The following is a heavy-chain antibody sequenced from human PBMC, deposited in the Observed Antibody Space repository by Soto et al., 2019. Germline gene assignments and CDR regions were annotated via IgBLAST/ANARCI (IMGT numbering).Heavy chain of an antibody. D-gene: IGHD6-19*01. Sequence: ASVKVSCKASGYTFTSYAMHWVRQAPGQRLEWMGWINAGNGNTKYSQKFQGRVTITRDTSASTAYMELSSLRSEDTAVYYCAREGSSGFPTFDYWGQGTLVTVSS. CDR2: INAGNGNT. CDR3: AREGSSGFPTFDY. J-gene: IGHJ4*02. CDR1: GYTFTSYA. V-gene: IGHV1-3*01.